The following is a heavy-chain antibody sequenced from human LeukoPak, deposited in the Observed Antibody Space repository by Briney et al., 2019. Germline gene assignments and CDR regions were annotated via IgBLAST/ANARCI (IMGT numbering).Heavy chain of an antibody. Sequence: GGSLRLSCAASGFTFSSYGMHWVRQAPGKGLEWVAVISYDGSNKYYADSVKGRFTISRDNSKNTLYVQMNSLRAEDTAVYYCAKGYSSSWYGQLDYWGQGTLVTVSS. J-gene: IGHJ4*02. V-gene: IGHV3-30*18. CDR3: AKGYSSSWYGQLDY. D-gene: IGHD6-13*01. CDR2: ISYDGSNK. CDR1: GFTFSSYG.